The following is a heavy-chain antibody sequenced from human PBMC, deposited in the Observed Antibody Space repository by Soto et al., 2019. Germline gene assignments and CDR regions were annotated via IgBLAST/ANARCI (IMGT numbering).Heavy chain of an antibody. CDR2: IYYSGTT. CDR1: GGSISSHY. D-gene: IGHD6-19*01. J-gene: IGHJ6*02. V-gene: IGHV4-59*11. Sequence: SETLSLTCTASGGSISSHYWSWIRQPPGKGLEWIGYIYYSGTTNFNTYYKSRVTISLDTTKNQFSLKLSSLTGADTAVDYCAGQWLIPYFGMDVWGQGTTVTV. CDR3: AGQWLIPYFGMDV.